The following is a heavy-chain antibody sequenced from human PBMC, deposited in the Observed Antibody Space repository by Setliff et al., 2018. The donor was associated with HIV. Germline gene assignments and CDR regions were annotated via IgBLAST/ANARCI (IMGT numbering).Heavy chain of an antibody. V-gene: IGHV1-18*01. CDR2: TSAYNGNT. Sequence: GASVKVSCKASGYTFTSYGISWVRQAPGQGLEWMGWTSAYNGNTNYAQKFQGRVTMTRNTSISTAYMELSSLRSEDTAVYYCARTVTYYYDSSGYPWYYYGMDVWGQGTTVTVSS. CDR3: ARTVTYYYDSSGYPWYYYGMDV. CDR1: GYTFTSYG. J-gene: IGHJ6*02. D-gene: IGHD3-22*01.